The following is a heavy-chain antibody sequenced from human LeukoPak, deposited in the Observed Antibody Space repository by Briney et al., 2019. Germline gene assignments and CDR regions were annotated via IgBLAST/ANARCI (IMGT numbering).Heavy chain of an antibody. CDR2: IYHSGST. V-gene: IGHV4-30-2*01. D-gene: IGHD3-22*01. CDR1: GGSISSGGYS. J-gene: IGHJ6*02. CDR3: ARGYYYDSSGYYYYGMDV. Sequence: PSEALSLTCAVSGGSISSGGYSWSWIRQPPGKGLEWIGYIYHSGSTYYNPSLKSRVTISVDRSKNQFSLKLSSVTAADTAVYYCARGYYYDSSGYYYYGMDVWGQGTTVTVSS.